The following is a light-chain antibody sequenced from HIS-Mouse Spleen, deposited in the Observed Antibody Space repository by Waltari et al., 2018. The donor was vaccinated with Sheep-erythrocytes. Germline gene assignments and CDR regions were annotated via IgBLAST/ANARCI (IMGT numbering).Light chain of an antibody. V-gene: IGLV2-8*01. CDR1: SSDVGGYNY. Sequence: QSALTQPPSASGSPGQSVTISCTGTSSDVGGYNYVSWYQQHPGKAPKLMIYEVSKRPSGVPDRFSGSTSGNTASLTVSGLQAEDEADYYRSSYAGSNNWVFGGGTKLTVL. CDR3: SSYAGSNNWV. J-gene: IGLJ3*02. CDR2: EVS.